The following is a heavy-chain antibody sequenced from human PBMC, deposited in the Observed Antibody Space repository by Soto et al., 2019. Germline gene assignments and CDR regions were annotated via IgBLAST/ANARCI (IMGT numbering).Heavy chain of an antibody. CDR2: IYYSGST. D-gene: IGHD3-9*01. CDR1: GGSISNTGYY. Sequence: TSETLSLTCTVSGGSISNTGYYWGWIRQPPGKGLEWIGSIYYSGSTYYNPSLKSRVTISVDTSKNQFSLRLSSVTAADTAVYYCARPLGVFRYLDAMEVWGQGTTVTVSS. CDR3: ARPLGVFRYLDAMEV. V-gene: IGHV4-39*01. J-gene: IGHJ6*02.